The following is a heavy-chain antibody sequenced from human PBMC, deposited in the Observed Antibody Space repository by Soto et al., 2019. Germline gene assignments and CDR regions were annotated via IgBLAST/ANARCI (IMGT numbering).Heavy chain of an antibody. J-gene: IGHJ4*02. CDR3: AKDSLSSSTWHLYHFDH. V-gene: IGHV3-23*01. CDR1: GFTFSSYA. CDR2: IAGNDAGA. D-gene: IGHD2-2*01. Sequence: EVQLLESGGGLVQPGGSLRLSCAASGFTFSSYAISWVRQPPGQGLQWVSTIAGNDAGADFAESVRGRFTISRDNSKNTLYLQMDSLRGEDTAIYYCAKDSLSSSTWHLYHFDHWGQGTLVTVSS.